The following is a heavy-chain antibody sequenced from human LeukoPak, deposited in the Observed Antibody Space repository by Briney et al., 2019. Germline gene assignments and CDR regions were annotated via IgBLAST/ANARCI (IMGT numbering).Heavy chain of an antibody. J-gene: IGHJ4*02. CDR1: GFTFSSYG. Sequence: WYLRLSCSASGFTFSSYGMHWVRQAPGEGLEHVSAIVTNGGTTYYADSVKGRFTISRDNAKNTLYLQMSSLRAEDTAVYYCVRGSGYGAYVNWGQGTLVT. CDR3: VRGSGYGAYVN. D-gene: IGHD5-12*01. V-gene: IGHV3-64D*09. CDR2: IVTNGGTT.